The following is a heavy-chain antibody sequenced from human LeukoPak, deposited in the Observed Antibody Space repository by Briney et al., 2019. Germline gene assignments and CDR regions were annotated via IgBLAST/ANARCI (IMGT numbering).Heavy chain of an antibody. Sequence: SETLSLTCAVYGGSFSGYYWSWIRQPPGKGLEWIGEINHSGSTNYNPSLKSRVTISVDTSKNQFSLKLSSVTAADTAVYYCARDDGSGSPGGLNNWFDPWGQGTLVTVSS. D-gene: IGHD3-10*01. CDR3: ARDDGSGSPGGLNNWFDP. V-gene: IGHV4-34*01. J-gene: IGHJ5*02. CDR2: INHSGST. CDR1: GGSFSGYY.